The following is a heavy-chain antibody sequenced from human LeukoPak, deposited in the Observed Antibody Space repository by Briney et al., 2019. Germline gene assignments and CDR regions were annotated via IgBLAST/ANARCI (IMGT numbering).Heavy chain of an antibody. CDR3: ARTYYYDSSGYYYDY. J-gene: IGHJ4*02. D-gene: IGHD3-22*01. CDR1: GYTFTGYY. Sequence: ASVKVSCKASGYTFTGYYMHWVRQAPGQGLEWMGWINPNSGGTNYAQRFQGRVTMTRDTSISTAYMELSRLRSDDTAVYYCARTYYYDSSGYYYDYWGQGTLVTVSS. CDR2: INPNSGGT. V-gene: IGHV1-2*02.